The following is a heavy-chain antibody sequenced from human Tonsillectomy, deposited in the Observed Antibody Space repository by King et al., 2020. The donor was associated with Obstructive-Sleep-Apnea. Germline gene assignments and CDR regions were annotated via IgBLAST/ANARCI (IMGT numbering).Heavy chain of an antibody. CDR2: ISGSGGST. CDR3: AKDSQGYCSGGSCYRYYYYGMDV. CDR1: GFTFSSYA. D-gene: IGHD2-15*01. Sequence: VQLVESGGGLVQPGGSLRLSCAASGFTFSSYAMSWVRQAPGKGLEWVSAISGSGGSTYYADSVKGRFTISRDNSKNTLYLQMNSLRAEATAVYYCAKDSQGYCSGGSCYRYYYYGMDVWGQGTTVTVSS. J-gene: IGHJ6*02. V-gene: IGHV3-23*04.